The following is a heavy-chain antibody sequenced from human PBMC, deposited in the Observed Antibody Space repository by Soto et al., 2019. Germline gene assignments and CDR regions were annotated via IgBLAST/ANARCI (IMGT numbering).Heavy chain of an antibody. D-gene: IGHD3-10*01. Sequence: ASVKVSCKASGYTFTGYYMHWVRQAPGQGLEWMGWINPNSGGTNYAQKCQGRVTMTRDTSISTAYMELSRLRSDDTAVYYCAPRGRTMVRGVINVGFDYWRQGTLVTVSS. CDR1: GYTFTGYY. CDR3: APRGRTMVRGVINVGFDY. CDR2: INPNSGGT. V-gene: IGHV1-2*02. J-gene: IGHJ4*02.